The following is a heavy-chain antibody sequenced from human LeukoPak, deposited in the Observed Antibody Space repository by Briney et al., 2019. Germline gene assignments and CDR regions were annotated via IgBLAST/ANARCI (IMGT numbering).Heavy chain of an antibody. Sequence: GGSLRLSCAASGFSFDDYAMHWVRQAPGKGLEWVSLISGNGGSAYYTDSVKGRFTISRNNSKASLYLQMSSPRAEVSALYYCGKGAGPWGYSYASGWGQGTLVTVSS. D-gene: IGHD5-18*01. CDR3: GKGAGPWGYSYASG. V-gene: IGHV3-43*02. CDR2: ISGNGGSA. J-gene: IGHJ4*02. CDR1: GFSFDDYA.